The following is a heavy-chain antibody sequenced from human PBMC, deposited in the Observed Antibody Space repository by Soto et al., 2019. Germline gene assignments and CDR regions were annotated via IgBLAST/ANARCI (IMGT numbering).Heavy chain of an antibody. CDR1: GGSISSGDYK. J-gene: IGHJ4*02. Sequence: QVQLQESGPGLVKPSQTLSLTCTVSGGSISSGDYKWSWIRQPPGKGLEWIGYIYYSGYSYNNPSRKSRVTMSVDTSKNQFSRKLSSVTAADTAVYYCARSDNYVPFEYWGQGTLVTVSS. D-gene: IGHD4-4*01. CDR3: ARSDNYVPFEY. CDR2: IYYSGYS. V-gene: IGHV4-30-4*01.